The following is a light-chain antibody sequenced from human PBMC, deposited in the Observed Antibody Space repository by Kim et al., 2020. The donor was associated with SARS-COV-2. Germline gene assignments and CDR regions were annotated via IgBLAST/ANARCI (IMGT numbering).Light chain of an antibody. CDR1: SSDVASYNL. J-gene: IGLJ2*01. CDR3: CSYAGSSTFRV. V-gene: IGLV2-23*03. Sequence: QSITISCTGTSSDVASYNLVSWYQHHPGNAPKLMIYEGSKRPSGVSNRFSGSKSGTTASLTISGLQAEDEADYYCCSYAGSSTFRVFGGGTKVTVL. CDR2: EGS.